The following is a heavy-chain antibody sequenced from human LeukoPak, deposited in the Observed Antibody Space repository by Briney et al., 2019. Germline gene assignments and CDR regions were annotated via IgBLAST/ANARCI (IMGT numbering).Heavy chain of an antibody. CDR2: INHSGST. CDR1: GGSFSGYY. V-gene: IGHV4-34*01. D-gene: IGHD2-2*01. J-gene: IGHJ4*02. Sequence: SETLSLTCAVYGGSFSGYYWSWIRQPPGKGLEWIGEINHSGSTNYNPSLKSRVTISVDTSKNQFSLKLSSVTAADTAVYYCARVPFIVPYLDYWGQGTLVTVSS. CDR3: ARVPFIVPYLDY.